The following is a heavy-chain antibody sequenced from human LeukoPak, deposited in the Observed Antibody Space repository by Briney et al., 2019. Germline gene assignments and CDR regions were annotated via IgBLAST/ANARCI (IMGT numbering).Heavy chain of an antibody. CDR2: IYPGDSDT. J-gene: IGHJ5*02. V-gene: IGHV5-51*01. CDR1: GYSFTSYW. CDR3: AKLTSSSSYNCFDP. D-gene: IGHD6-6*01. Sequence: KSGESLKISCKGSGYSFTSYWIGWVRQMPGKGLEWMGIIYPGDSDTRYSPSFQGQVTISVDKSISTAYLQWSSLKASDTATYYCAKLTSSSSYNCFDPWGQGTLVTVSS.